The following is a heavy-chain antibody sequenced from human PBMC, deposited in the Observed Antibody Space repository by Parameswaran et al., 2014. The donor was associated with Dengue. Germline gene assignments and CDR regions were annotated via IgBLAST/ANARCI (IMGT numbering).Heavy chain of an antibody. V-gene: IGHV4-4*02. D-gene: IGHD3-3*01. CDR3: SASSGYYTLFDS. Sequence: ASETLSLTCTVSGDSISSLTWWSWVRQPPGKGLEWIGEIYHSGSTNYNPSLNSRVTISVDKSKNQVSLKLTSVTAADTAVYYCSASSGYYTLFDSWGQGTLVTVSS. CDR1: GDSISSLTW. J-gene: IGHJ4*02. CDR2: IYHSGST.